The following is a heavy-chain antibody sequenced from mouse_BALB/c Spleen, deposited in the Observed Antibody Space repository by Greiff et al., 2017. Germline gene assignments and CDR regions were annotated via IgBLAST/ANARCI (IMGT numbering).Heavy chain of an antibody. V-gene: IGHV5-4*02. CDR3: ARGAWAMDY. Sequence: EVQLVESGGGLVKPGGSLKLSCAASGFTFSDYYMYWVRQTPEKRLEWVATISDGGSYTYYTDSVKGRFTISRDNAKNNLYLQMSSLKSEDTAMYYCARGAWAMDYWGQGTSVTVSS. CDR2: ISDGGSYT. D-gene: IGHD6-1*01. CDR1: GFTFSDYY. J-gene: IGHJ4*01.